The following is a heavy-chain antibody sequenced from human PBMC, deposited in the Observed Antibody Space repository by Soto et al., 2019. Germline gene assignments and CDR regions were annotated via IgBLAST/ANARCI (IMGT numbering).Heavy chain of an antibody. CDR1: GYSFTSYW. V-gene: IGHV5-10-1*01. CDR3: ATILWSGQYRTFDD. CDR2: IDPSDSTT. J-gene: IGHJ4*02. D-gene: IGHD3-3*01. Sequence: GESLKISCQGSGYSFTSYWITWVRQMPGKGLEWMGRIDPSDSTTNYSPSFEGHVTVSVDRSIRTAYLKWSSLKASDTAMYYCATILWSGQYRTFDDWGQGTQVTVSS.